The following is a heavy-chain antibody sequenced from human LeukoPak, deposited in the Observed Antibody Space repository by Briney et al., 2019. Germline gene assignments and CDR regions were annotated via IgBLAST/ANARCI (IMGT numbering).Heavy chain of an antibody. D-gene: IGHD3/OR15-3a*01. V-gene: IGHV5-10-1*01. CDR3: ARLSRTGDLDY. Sequence: GESPKISCKTSGYSFTSYWITWVRQMPGKGLEWMGRIDPSDTYTSYSPSFQGHVTFSADKSISTAYLQWSSLKASDTAMYYCARLSRTGDLDYWGQGTLVTVSS. J-gene: IGHJ4*02. CDR2: IDPSDTYT. CDR1: GYSFTSYW.